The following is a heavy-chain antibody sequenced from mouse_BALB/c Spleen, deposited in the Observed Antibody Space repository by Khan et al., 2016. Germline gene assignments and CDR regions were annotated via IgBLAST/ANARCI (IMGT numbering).Heavy chain of an antibody. CDR1: GYSITSDYA. J-gene: IGHJ1*01. CDR3: TRSPTATRYCDV. D-gene: IGHD1-2*01. V-gene: IGHV3-2*02. Sequence: EVQLQESGPGLVKPSQSLSLTCTVTGYSITSDYAWNWIRQFPGNKLEWMGYIRYRGSTTYNPSLKSRISITRDTSKNQFFLQLYSVTTEDTATYYGTRSPTATRYCDVWGAGTTVTVAS. CDR2: IRYRGST.